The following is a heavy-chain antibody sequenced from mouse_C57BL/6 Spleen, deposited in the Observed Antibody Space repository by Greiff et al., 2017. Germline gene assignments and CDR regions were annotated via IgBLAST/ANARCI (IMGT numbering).Heavy chain of an antibody. CDR3: ARDRGLGGFAY. J-gene: IGHJ3*01. V-gene: IGHV5-4*01. CDR1: GFTFSSYA. D-gene: IGHD3-3*01. CDR2: ISDGGSYT. Sequence: EVQRVESGGGLVKPGGSLKLSCAASGFTFSSYAMSWVRQTPEKRLEWVATISDGGSYTYYPDNVKGRFTISRDNAKNNLYLQMSHLKSEETAMYYCARDRGLGGFAYWGQGTLVTVSA.